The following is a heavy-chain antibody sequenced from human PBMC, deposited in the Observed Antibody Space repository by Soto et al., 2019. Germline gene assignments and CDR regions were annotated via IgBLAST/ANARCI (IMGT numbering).Heavy chain of an antibody. Sequence: PSETLSLTCSVSGASLSSGGYSWSWFRRPPGKALEWIAYVYYGWTASYNPSLKSRVTISVDSSKNQFSLTVKSVTAADTAAYLCARGNPQLRGVFVFWGRGTQVTVSS. CDR2: VYYGWTA. CDR1: GASLSSGGYS. CDR3: ARGNPQLRGVFVF. J-gene: IGHJ4*02. V-gene: IGHV4-30-2*01. D-gene: IGHD3-10*01.